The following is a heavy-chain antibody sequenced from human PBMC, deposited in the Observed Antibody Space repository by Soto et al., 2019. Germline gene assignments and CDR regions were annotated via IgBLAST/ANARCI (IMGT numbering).Heavy chain of an antibody. J-gene: IGHJ4*02. CDR1: GGSISSSNW. D-gene: IGHD3-10*01. V-gene: IGHV4-4*02. CDR3: AGRWGEGRVDY. Sequence: QVQLQESGPGLVKPSGTLSLTCAVSGGSISSSNWWSWVRQPPGKGLQWIGEIYHSGSTNYIPSLEGRVTISVDKSRNQFSLKLSSVTAADTAVYYCAGRWGEGRVDYWGQGTLVTVSS. CDR2: IYHSGST.